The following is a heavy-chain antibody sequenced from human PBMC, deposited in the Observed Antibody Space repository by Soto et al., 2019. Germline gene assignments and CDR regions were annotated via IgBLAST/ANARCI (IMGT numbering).Heavy chain of an antibody. Sequence: ASVKVSCKASGYTFTGYYMHWVRQAPGQGLEWMGWINPNSGGTNYAQKLQGWVTMTRDTSISTAYMELSRLRSDDTAVYYCARGDILTGYYTFADFDIWGQGTMVTVSS. D-gene: IGHD3-9*01. CDR2: INPNSGGT. CDR3: ARGDILTGYYTFADFDI. V-gene: IGHV1-2*04. CDR1: GYTFTGYY. J-gene: IGHJ3*02.